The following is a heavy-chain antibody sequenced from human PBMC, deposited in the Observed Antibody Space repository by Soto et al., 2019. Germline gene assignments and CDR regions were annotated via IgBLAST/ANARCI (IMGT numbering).Heavy chain of an antibody. CDR3: AKPTYEIVATVYFDY. CDR2: ISYDGSNK. CDR1: GFTFSSYG. Sequence: PGGSLRLSCAASGFTFSSYGMHWVRQAPGKGLEWVAVISYDGSNKYYADSVKGRFTISRDNSKNTLYLQMNSLRAEDTAVYYCAKPTYEIVATVYFDYWGQGTLVPVAS. J-gene: IGHJ4*02. V-gene: IGHV3-30*18. D-gene: IGHD5-12*01.